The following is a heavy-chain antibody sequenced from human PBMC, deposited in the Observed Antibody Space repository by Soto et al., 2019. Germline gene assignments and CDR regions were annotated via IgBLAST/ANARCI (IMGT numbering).Heavy chain of an antibody. CDR2: IYSGGST. V-gene: IGHV3-53*01. Sequence: PGGPLRLSCAASGLTVSSNYMSGVRQASGKGLEWVSVIYSGGSTYYADSVKGRFTISRDNSKNTLYLQMNSLRAEDTAVYYCAKGGRADYYDSSGYLDYWGHGTLVTVSS. D-gene: IGHD3-22*01. CDR3: AKGGRADYYDSSGYLDY. CDR1: GLTVSSNY. J-gene: IGHJ4*01.